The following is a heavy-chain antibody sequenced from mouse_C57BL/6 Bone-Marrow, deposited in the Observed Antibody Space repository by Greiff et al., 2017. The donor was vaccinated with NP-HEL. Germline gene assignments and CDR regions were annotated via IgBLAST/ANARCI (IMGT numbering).Heavy chain of an antibody. V-gene: IGHV1-59*01. J-gene: IGHJ3*01. CDR3: ARSYYYAPFAY. CDR2: IDPSDSYT. D-gene: IGHD1-1*01. CDR1: GYTFTSYW. Sequence: QVQLQQPGAELVRPGTSVKLSCKASGYTFTSYWMHWVKQRPGQGLEWIGVIDPSDSYTNYNPQFKGKATLTVDTSSSTAYMQLSSLTSEDSAVYYCARSYYYAPFAYWGQGTLVTVSA.